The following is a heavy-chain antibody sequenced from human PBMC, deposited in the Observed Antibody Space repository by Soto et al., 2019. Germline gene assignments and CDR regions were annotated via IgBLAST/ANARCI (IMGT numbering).Heavy chain of an antibody. CDR2: IYTSGST. J-gene: IGHJ6*02. Sequence: PETLSITCTVSGGSISSYYWSWIRQPAGKGLEWIGRIYTSGSTNYNPSLKSRVTMAVDTSKNQFSLRLSSVTAADTAVYYCARGVTGKEVYYYYYGMDVWGQGTTVT. CDR1: GGSISSYY. V-gene: IGHV4-4*07. CDR3: ARGVTGKEVYYYYYGMDV. D-gene: IGHD1-20*01.